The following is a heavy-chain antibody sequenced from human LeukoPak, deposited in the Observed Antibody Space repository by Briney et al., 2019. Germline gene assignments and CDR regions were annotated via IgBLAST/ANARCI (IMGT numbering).Heavy chain of an antibody. Sequence: GGSLRLSCAASGFTVSGTYMSWVRQAPGKGLEWVSIIYTGDSTYYADSVKGRFTIYRDNSKNTLYLQMDSLRPEDTAVYYCAKRGPVVYDSWGQGTLVTVSS. J-gene: IGHJ4*02. CDR1: GFTVSGTY. CDR2: IYTGDST. V-gene: IGHV3-66*02. CDR3: AKRGPVVYDS.